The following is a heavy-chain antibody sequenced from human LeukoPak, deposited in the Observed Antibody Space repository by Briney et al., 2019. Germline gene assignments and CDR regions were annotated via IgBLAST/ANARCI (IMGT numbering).Heavy chain of an antibody. CDR3: AKGINIAAAGTYYYYYGMDV. CDR1: GFTFDDYA. D-gene: IGHD6-13*01. J-gene: IGHJ6*02. V-gene: IGHV3-9*01. CDR2: ISWNSGSL. Sequence: GGSLRLSCAASGFTFDDYAMHWVRQAPGKGLEWVSGISWNSGSLGYADSVKGRFTISRDNAKNSLYLQMNSLRAEDTALYYCAKGINIAAAGTYYYYYGMDVWGQGTTVTVSS.